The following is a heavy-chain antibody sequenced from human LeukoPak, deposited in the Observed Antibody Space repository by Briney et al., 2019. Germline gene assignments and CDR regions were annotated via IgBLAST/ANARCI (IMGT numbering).Heavy chain of an antibody. CDR1: GGSISSGTYY. J-gene: IGHJ6*04. Sequence: SETLSLTCTVSGGSISSGTYYWTWIRQPAGKGLEWIGRIYTTGSTNYNPSLKSRVTMSTDTSKNQFSLQLNSVTPEDTAVYYCARWADGSGVYGMDVWGKGTTVTVSS. V-gene: IGHV4-4*07. CDR3: ARWADGSGVYGMDV. D-gene: IGHD3-10*01. CDR2: IYTTGST.